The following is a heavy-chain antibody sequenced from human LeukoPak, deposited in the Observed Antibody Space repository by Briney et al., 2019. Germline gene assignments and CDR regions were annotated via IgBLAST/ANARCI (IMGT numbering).Heavy chain of an antibody. J-gene: IGHJ4*02. CDR3: ASIPYEYSYGLGVGFDY. CDR2: IYYSRSSGST. D-gene: IGHD5-18*01. Sequence: PSETLSLTCTVSGRTISTYYWSWIRQPPGKGLEWIGYIYYSRSSGSTNYNPSVKSRFTISVDTSNNKLCLKVSSVTAADTALYYCASIPYEYSYGLGVGFDYWGQGTLVTVSS. V-gene: IGHV4-59*01. CDR1: GRTISTYY.